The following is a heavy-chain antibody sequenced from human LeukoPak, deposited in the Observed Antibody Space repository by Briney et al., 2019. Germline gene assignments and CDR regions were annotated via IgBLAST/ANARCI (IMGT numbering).Heavy chain of an antibody. CDR1: GFSFSTHW. CDR2: IHSDGSVT. CDR3: VRIIVGASNWFGS. D-gene: IGHD1-26*01. Sequence: GGSLRLSCAASGFSFSTHWMHWVRHAPGKGLVWVSRIHSDGSVTNYADSVKGRFTISRDNAKNTLYLQMNSLRAEDTAVYYCVRIIVGASNWFGSWGQGTLVTVSS. V-gene: IGHV3-74*01. J-gene: IGHJ5*01.